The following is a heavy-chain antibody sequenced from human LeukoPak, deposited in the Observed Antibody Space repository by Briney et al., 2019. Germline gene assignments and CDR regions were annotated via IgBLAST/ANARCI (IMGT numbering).Heavy chain of an antibody. V-gene: IGHV3-23*01. CDR2: IIGGAGST. Sequence: GGSLRLSCAASGFTFSSYAMSWVRQAPGKGLEWVSGIIGGAGSTYYADSVKGRFTISRDNSKNTLYPQMNSLRAEDTAVYYCTHGSMYQLDYWGQGTLVTVSS. CDR3: THGSMYQLDY. D-gene: IGHD2-2*01. CDR1: GFTFSSYA. J-gene: IGHJ4*02.